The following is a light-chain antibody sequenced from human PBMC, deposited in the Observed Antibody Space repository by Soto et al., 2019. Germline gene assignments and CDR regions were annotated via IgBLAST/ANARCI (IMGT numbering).Light chain of an antibody. Sequence: QSVLTQPPSASGTPGQRVTISCSGSSSNIGSNTVNWYQQLPGTAPKLLIYNDNQRPSGVPDRFSGSKSGTSASLAISGLQSEDEADYYCGSYASATLIFGGGTQLTVL. V-gene: IGLV1-44*01. J-gene: IGLJ2*01. CDR1: SSNIGSNT. CDR2: NDN. CDR3: GSYASATLI.